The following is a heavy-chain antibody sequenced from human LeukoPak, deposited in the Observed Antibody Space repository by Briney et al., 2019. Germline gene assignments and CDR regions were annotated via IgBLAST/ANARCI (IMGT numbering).Heavy chain of an antibody. Sequence: PGGSLRLSCAASGFTFSSYAMSWVRQAPGKGLEWVSAISGSGGSTYYADSVKGRFTISRDNSKNTLYLQMNSLRAEDTAVYYCANAKELTSYYFDYWGQGTLVTVSS. V-gene: IGHV3-23*01. CDR3: ANAKELTSYYFDY. D-gene: IGHD1-26*01. CDR1: GFTFSSYA. CDR2: ISGSGGST. J-gene: IGHJ4*02.